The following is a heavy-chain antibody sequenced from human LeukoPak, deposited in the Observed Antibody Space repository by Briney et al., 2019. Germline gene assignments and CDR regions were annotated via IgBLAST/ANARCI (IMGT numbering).Heavy chain of an antibody. CDR1: GFTFDNYA. CDR2: ISWNGGYI. J-gene: IGHJ4*02. V-gene: IGHV3-9*01. D-gene: IGHD6-19*01. CDR3: AKVRGTYSSGYFFDY. Sequence: GRSLRLSCAASGFTFDNYAMHWVRQAPGKGLEWLSIISWNGGYIGYADSVKGRFTISRDNAKKSLDLQMNSLRAEDTAFYYCAKVRGTYSSGYFFDYWGQETPVTVSS.